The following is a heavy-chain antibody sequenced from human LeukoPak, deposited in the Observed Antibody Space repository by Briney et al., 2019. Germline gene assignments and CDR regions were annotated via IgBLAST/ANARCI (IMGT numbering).Heavy chain of an antibody. J-gene: IGHJ3*02. CDR3: ARGEFGITMVRGDSGAFDI. D-gene: IGHD3-10*01. CDR1: GGSISSSSYY. V-gene: IGHV4-39*07. Sequence: SETLSLTCTVSGGSISSSSYYWGWIRQPPGKGLEWIGSIYYSGSTYYNPSLKSRVTISVDTSKNQFSLKLSSVTAADTAVYYCARGEFGITMVRGDSGAFDIWGQGTMVTVSS. CDR2: IYYSGST.